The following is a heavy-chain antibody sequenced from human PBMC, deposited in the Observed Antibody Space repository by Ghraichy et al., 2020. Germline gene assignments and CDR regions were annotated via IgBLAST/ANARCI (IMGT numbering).Heavy chain of an antibody. D-gene: IGHD2-21*02. CDR3: AKGGRYCGCDCKTDD. CDR1: GFTFSRYA. CDR2: ISGSGGST. Sequence: GGSLRLSCAASGFTFSRYAMSWVRQAPGKGLEWVSAISGSGGSTYYADSVKGRLTISRDNSKNKLYLQMNSLRAEDTAVYYCAKGGRYCGCDCKTDDWGQGTLVTVSS. J-gene: IGHJ4*02. V-gene: IGHV3-23*01.